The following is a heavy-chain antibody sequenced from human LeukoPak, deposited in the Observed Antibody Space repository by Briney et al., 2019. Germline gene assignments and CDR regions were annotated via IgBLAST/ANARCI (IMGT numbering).Heavy chain of an antibody. CDR2: INHSGST. CDR3: ARGRDYYGSGPFDY. Sequence: SETLSLTCAVYGGSFSGYYWSWIRQPPGKGLEWIGEINHSGSTNYNPSLKSRVTISADTSKNQFSLKLSSVTAADTAVYYCARGRDYYGSGPFDYWGQGTLVTVSS. D-gene: IGHD3-10*01. J-gene: IGHJ4*02. V-gene: IGHV4-34*01. CDR1: GGSFSGYY.